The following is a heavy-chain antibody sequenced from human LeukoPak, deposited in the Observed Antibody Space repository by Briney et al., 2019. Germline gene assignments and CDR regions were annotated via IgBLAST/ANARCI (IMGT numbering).Heavy chain of an antibody. V-gene: IGHV1-8*01. CDR2: MNPNSGNT. D-gene: IGHD3-3*01. CDR1: GYTFTSYD. CDR3: ARAHLRFLEWLLPTGYYGMDV. J-gene: IGHJ6*02. Sequence: ASVKVSCKASGYTFTSYDINWVRQATGQGLEWMGWMNPNSGNTGYAQKFQGRVTMTRNTSISTAYMELSSLRSEDTAVYYCARAHLRFLEWLLPTGYYGMDVWGQGTTVTVSS.